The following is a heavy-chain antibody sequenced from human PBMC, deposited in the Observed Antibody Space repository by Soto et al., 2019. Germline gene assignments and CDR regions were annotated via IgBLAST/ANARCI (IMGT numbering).Heavy chain of an antibody. J-gene: IGHJ6*03. CDR1: GFTFSSYG. Sequence: ESGGGVVQPGRSLRLSCAASGFTFSSYGMHWVRQAPGKGLEWVAVIWYDGSNKYYADSVKGRFTISRDNSKNTLYLLMNSLRAEDTAVYYCARGRYSCSWYVGGAMDVWGKGTTVTVSS. D-gene: IGHD6-13*01. CDR2: IWYDGSNK. CDR3: ARGRYSCSWYVGGAMDV. V-gene: IGHV3-33*01.